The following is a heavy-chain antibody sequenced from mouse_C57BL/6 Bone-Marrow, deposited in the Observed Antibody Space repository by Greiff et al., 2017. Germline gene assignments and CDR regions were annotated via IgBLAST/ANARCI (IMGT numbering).Heavy chain of an antibody. D-gene: IGHD1-1*01. V-gene: IGHV1-85*01. Sequence: QVQLKESGPELVQPGASVKLSCKASGYTFTSYDINWVKQRPGQGLELIGWIYPRDGSTKYNEKFKGKATLTVDTSSSTAYMELHSLTSEDSAVYFCARLEFDGSSGDWYFDVWGTGTTVTVAS. J-gene: IGHJ1*03. CDR2: IYPRDGST. CDR3: ARLEFDGSSGDWYFDV. CDR1: GYTFTSYD.